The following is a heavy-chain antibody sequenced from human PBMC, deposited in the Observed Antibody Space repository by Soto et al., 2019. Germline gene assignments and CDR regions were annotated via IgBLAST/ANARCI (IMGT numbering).Heavy chain of an antibody. Sequence: PRESLKISCKGSGYSFISYWIGWVRQTPGKGLEWMGIIYPGDSDTRYSPSFQGQVTISADKSITTAYLQWSSLRASDTAMYYCARATATAGLNWFDPWGQGTLVTVSS. D-gene: IGHD6-13*01. CDR2: IYPGDSDT. CDR3: ARATATAGLNWFDP. J-gene: IGHJ5*02. V-gene: IGHV5-51*01. CDR1: GYSFISYW.